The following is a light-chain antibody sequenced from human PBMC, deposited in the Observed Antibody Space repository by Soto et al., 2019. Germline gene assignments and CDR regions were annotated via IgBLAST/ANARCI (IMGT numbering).Light chain of an antibody. J-gene: IGLJ1*01. CDR2: DVS. CDR3: SSYTSRSLLGV. CDR1: SSDVGGYNF. V-gene: IGLV2-14*01. Sequence: QSVLTQPASVSGSPGQSITISCTGTSSDVGGYNFVSWYQQHPGKAPKLMIYDVSNRHAGVSHPVSGSKYGNTASLTISGLHTEEEDDYYCSSYTSRSLLGVFRTGTKLTVL.